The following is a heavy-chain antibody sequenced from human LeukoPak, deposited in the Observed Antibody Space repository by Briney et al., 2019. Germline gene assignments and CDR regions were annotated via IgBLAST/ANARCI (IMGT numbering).Heavy chain of an antibody. CDR3: ARVLYYDILTGYSHFDY. J-gene: IGHJ4*02. Sequence: ASVKVSCKSFGYTFSTYGISWVRQAPGQGLEWMGWINPNSGGTNYAQKFQGRVTMTRDTSISTAYMELSRLRSDDTAVYYCARVLYYDILTGYSHFDYWGQGTLVTVSS. V-gene: IGHV1-2*02. CDR2: INPNSGGT. CDR1: GYTFSTYG. D-gene: IGHD3-9*01.